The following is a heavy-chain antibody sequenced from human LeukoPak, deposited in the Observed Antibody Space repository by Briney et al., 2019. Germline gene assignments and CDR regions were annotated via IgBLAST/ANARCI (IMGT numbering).Heavy chain of an antibody. J-gene: IGHJ4*02. Sequence: PSETLSLTCTVSGGSISCYYWSWIRQPPGKGLEWIGYIYYSGSTNYNPSLKSRVTISVDTSKNQFSLKLSSVTAADTAVYYCARGNGFDSSGYYYWGQGTLVTVSS. V-gene: IGHV4-59*01. CDR2: IYYSGST. CDR1: GGSISCYY. D-gene: IGHD3-22*01. CDR3: ARGNGFDSSGYYY.